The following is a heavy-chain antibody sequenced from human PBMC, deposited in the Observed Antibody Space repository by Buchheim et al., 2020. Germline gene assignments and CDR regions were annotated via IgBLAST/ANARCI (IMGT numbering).Heavy chain of an antibody. Sequence: QVQLVESGGGVVQPGRSLRLSCAASGFTFSSYGMHWVRQAPGKGLEWVAVIWYDGSNKYYADSVKGRFNISRDNSKNKLYLQMNSLRAEDTAVYYCARDGVAVAGSGYFDYWGQGTL. CDR3: ARDGVAVAGSGYFDY. CDR1: GFTFSSYG. J-gene: IGHJ4*02. V-gene: IGHV3-33*01. CDR2: IWYDGSNK. D-gene: IGHD6-19*01.